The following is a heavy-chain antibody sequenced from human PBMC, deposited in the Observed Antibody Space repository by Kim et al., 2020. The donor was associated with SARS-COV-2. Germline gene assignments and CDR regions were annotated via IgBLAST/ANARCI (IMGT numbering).Heavy chain of an antibody. Sequence: SETLSLTCAVYGGSFSGYYWSWIRQPPGKGLEWIGEINHSGSTNYNPSLKSRVTISVDTSKNQFSLKLSSVTAADTAVYYCARSQRRTNFDYWGQGTLVTVSS. CDR1: GGSFSGYY. CDR3: ARSQRRTNFDY. J-gene: IGHJ4*02. V-gene: IGHV4-34*01. CDR2: INHSGST.